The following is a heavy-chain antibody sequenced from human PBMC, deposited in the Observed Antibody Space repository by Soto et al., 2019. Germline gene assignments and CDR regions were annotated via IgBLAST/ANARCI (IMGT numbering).Heavy chain of an antibody. CDR1: GGSISSGGYY. V-gene: IGHV4-31*03. CDR2: IYYSGST. J-gene: IGHJ3*02. D-gene: IGHD3-22*01. CDR3: ARSIRYYYDSSGAFDI. Sequence: PSETLSLTCTVSGGSISSGGYYWSWIRQHPGKGLEWIGYIYYSGSTYYNPSLKSRVTISVDTSKNQFSLKLSSVTAADTAVYYCARSIRYYYDSSGAFDIWGQGTMVTV.